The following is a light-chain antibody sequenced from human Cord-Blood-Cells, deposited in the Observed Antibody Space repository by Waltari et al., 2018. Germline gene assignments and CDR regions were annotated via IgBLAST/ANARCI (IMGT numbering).Light chain of an antibody. CDR1: QSVSSN. CDR3: QQYNNWPPT. J-gene: IGKJ1*01. Sequence: ELVMTQSPATLSVSPGERATLSCRASQSVSSNLAWYQQKPGQAPRLLIYGASTRATGIPARSSGSGSGTEFTLTISSLQSEDFAVYYCQQYNNWPPTFGQGTKVEIK. CDR2: GAS. V-gene: IGKV3-15*01.